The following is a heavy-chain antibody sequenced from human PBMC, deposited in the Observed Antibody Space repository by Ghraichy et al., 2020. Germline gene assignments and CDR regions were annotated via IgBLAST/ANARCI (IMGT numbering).Heavy chain of an antibody. D-gene: IGHD1-1*01. CDR1: GGSFGGYY. V-gene: IGHV4-34*01. CDR2: INHSGST. Sequence: SETLSLTCAVYGGSFGGYYWSWIRQPPGKGLEWIGEINHSGSTNYNPSLKSRVTISVDTSKNQFSLKLSSVTAADTAVYYCARGRREPARSGRGTGDAFDIWGQGTMVTVSS. CDR3: ARGRREPARSGRGTGDAFDI. J-gene: IGHJ3*02.